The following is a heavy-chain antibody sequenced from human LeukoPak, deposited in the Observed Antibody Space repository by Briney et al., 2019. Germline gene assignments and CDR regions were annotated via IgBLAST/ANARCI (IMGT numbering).Heavy chain of an antibody. CDR3: ARDVVAHLLYYYMDV. CDR1: GITFSSYA. J-gene: IGHJ6*03. V-gene: IGHV3-30-3*01. CDR2: ISYDGSNK. Sequence: GGSLRLSCAASGITFSSYAMHWVRQAPGKGLEWVAVISYDGSNKYYADSVKGRFTISRDNSKNTLYLQMNSLRAEDTAVYYCARDVVAHLLYYYMDVWGKGTTVTVSS.